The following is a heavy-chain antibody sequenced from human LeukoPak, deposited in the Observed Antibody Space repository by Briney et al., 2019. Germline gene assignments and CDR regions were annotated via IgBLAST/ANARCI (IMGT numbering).Heavy chain of an antibody. V-gene: IGHV3-49*04. Sequence: GGSLRLSCTASGFTLGDYAMSWVRQAPGKGGEGVGFIRSKAYGGTTEYAASVKGRFTISRDDSKSIAYLQMNSLKTEDTAVYYCTRAPRAVEIWFDPWGQGTLVTVSS. D-gene: IGHD6-19*01. CDR2: IRSKAYGGTT. CDR3: TRAPRAVEIWFDP. J-gene: IGHJ5*02. CDR1: GFTLGDYA.